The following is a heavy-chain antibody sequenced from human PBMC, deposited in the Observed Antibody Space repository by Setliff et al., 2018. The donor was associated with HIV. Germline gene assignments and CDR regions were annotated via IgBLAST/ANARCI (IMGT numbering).Heavy chain of an antibody. CDR2: IYRGGST. CDR1: GFTVSSNY. Sequence: GGSLRLSCAASGFTVSSNYMSWVRQAPGKGLEWVSVIYRGGSTYYADSVKGRFTISRDNSKNTLYLQMNSLRAEDTAVYYCARAIPGYSGSWYKASAFDIWGQGTMVTVSS. V-gene: IGHV3-53*01. CDR3: ARAIPGYSGSWYKASAFDI. J-gene: IGHJ3*02. D-gene: IGHD6-13*01.